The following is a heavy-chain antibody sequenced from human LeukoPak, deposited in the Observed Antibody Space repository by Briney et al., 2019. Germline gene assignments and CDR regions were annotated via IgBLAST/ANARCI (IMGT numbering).Heavy chain of an antibody. J-gene: IGHJ4*02. Sequence: ASVKVSCKVSGYALTELSMHWVRQAPGKGLEWMGGFDPEDGETIYAQKFQGRVTMTEDTSTDTAYMELSSLRSEDTAVYYCATANYYDSSGYYKSIDYWGQGTLVTVSS. D-gene: IGHD3-22*01. CDR2: FDPEDGET. CDR1: GYALTELS. CDR3: ATANYYDSSGYYKSIDY. V-gene: IGHV1-24*01.